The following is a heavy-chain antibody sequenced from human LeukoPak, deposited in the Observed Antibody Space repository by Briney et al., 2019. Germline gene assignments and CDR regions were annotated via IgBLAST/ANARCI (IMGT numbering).Heavy chain of an antibody. V-gene: IGHV4-34*01. Sequence: PSETLCLTCAAYGGSFSGYYWSWIRQPPGKGLEWIGEINHSGSTNYNPSLKGRVTISVDTSKNQFSLKLSSVTAADTAVYYCARGRITMIVVVPGYMDAWGKGTTVTVSS. D-gene: IGHD3-22*01. CDR1: GGSFSGYY. CDR2: INHSGST. J-gene: IGHJ6*03. CDR3: ARGRITMIVVVPGYMDA.